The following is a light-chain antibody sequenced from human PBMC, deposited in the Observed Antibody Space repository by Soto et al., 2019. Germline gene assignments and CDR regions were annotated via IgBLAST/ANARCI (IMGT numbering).Light chain of an antibody. CDR2: AAS. J-gene: IGKJ1*01. CDR1: QSVSSSY. V-gene: IGKV3-20*01. CDR3: QQYGSLWT. Sequence: EIVLTQSPGTLSLSPGERATLSCRASQSVSSSYLAWYQQKPGQAPRLLIYAASSRATGIPDRFSGSGSGTDVTLTISRLEPEDFAVYYCQQYGSLWTFGQGTKVEIK.